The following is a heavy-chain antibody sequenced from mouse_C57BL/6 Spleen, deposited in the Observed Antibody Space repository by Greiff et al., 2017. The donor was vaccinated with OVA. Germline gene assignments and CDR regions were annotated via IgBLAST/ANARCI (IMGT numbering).Heavy chain of an antibody. CDR1: GFSLTSYG. CDR3: ARTATVVGGAMDY. V-gene: IGHV2-2*01. D-gene: IGHD1-1*01. Sequence: QVQLQQSGPGLVQPSQSLSITCTVSGFSLTSYGVHWVRQSPGKGLEWLGVIWSGGSTDYNAAFISRLSISKDNSKSQVFFKMNSLQADDTAIYYCARTATVVGGAMDYWGQGTSVTVSS. J-gene: IGHJ4*01. CDR2: IWSGGST.